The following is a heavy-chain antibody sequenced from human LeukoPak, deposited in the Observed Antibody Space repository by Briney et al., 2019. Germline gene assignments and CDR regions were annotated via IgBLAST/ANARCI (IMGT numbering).Heavy chain of an antibody. CDR2: MNPNSGNT. J-gene: IGHJ4*02. Sequence: ASVKVSCKASGYTFTGYYMHWVRQATGQGLEWMGWMNPNSGNTGYAQKFQGRVTITRNTSISTAYMELSSLRSEDTAVYYCARGDPDFDYWGQGTLVTVSS. CDR1: GYTFTGYY. V-gene: IGHV1-8*03. CDR3: ARGDPDFDY.